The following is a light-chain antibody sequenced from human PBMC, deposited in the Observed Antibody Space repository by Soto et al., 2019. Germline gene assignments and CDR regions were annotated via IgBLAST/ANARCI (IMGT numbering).Light chain of an antibody. V-gene: IGKV1-5*01. CDR2: DAS. CDR1: QNINAW. CDR3: QQYNSYSRS. Sequence: DIHMTQSPSSLSVSVGDRVTITCRTSQNINAWLAWYQQRPGKAPKLLIYDASSLQSGVPSRFRGSTSGTEFTLTISSLQPDDFATYYCQQYNSYSRSFGGGTK. J-gene: IGKJ4*01.